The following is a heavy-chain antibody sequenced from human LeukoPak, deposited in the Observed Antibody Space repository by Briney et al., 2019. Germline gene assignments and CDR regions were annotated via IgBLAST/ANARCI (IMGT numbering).Heavy chain of an antibody. Sequence: GGSLRLSCAASGFTFSSYAMSWVRQAPGKGLEWVSAISGSGGSTYYADSVKGRFTISRDNSKNTPYLQMNSLRAEDTAVYYCAASRGSGSFDYWGQGTLVTVSS. V-gene: IGHV3-23*01. CDR3: AASRGSGSFDY. CDR1: GFTFSSYA. D-gene: IGHD3-10*01. CDR2: ISGSGGST. J-gene: IGHJ4*02.